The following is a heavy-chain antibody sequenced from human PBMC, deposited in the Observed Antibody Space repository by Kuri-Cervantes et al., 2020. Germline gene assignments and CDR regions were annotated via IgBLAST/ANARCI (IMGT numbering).Heavy chain of an antibody. CDR1: GLSISNYW. CDR2: INSDGTGA. Sequence: GGSLRLSCAASGLSISNYWMHWVRQAPGKGLVHVSRINSDGTGANYADSVKGRFTISRDNAKNTLYLQMNSLRAEDTAIYYCAKAGYGSSALFDNWGRGTLVTVSS. D-gene: IGHD3-10*01. V-gene: IGHV3-74*01. CDR3: AKAGYGSSALFDN. J-gene: IGHJ4*02.